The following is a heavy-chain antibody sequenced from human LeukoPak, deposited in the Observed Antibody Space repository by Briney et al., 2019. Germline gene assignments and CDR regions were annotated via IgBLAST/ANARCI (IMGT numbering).Heavy chain of an antibody. D-gene: IGHD3-10*01. Sequence: SETLSLTCTVSGASISSYYWSWIRQPPGKGLEWVGYMYYSGSTNYSPSLKRRVTISVDTSKNQFSLKLTSVTAADTAVYFCAATMVRGVHTHFDYWGQGTLVTVSS. CDR3: AATMVRGVHTHFDY. J-gene: IGHJ4*02. CDR2: MYYSGST. V-gene: IGHV4-59*08. CDR1: GASISSYY.